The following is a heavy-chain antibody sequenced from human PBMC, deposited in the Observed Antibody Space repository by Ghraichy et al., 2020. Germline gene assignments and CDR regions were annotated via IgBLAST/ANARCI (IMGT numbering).Heavy chain of an antibody. Sequence: SQTLSLTCAVYGGSFSGYYWSWIRQPPGKGLEWIGEINHSGSTNYNPSLKSRVTISVDTSKNQFSLKLSSVTAADTAVYYCARDGITMVRGVINAYYYYYMDVWGKGTTVTVSS. CDR1: GGSFSGYY. V-gene: IGHV4-34*01. J-gene: IGHJ6*03. CDR3: ARDGITMVRGVINAYYYYYMDV. D-gene: IGHD3-10*01. CDR2: INHSGST.